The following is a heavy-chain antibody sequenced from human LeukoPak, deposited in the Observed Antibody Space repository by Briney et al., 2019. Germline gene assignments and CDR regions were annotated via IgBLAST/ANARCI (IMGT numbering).Heavy chain of an antibody. CDR3: ARDIPPGRAAAGLGNWFDP. J-gene: IGHJ5*02. Sequence: SETLSLTCTVSGGSISSSSYHWGWIRQPPGKGLEWIGSIYYSGSTYYNPSLKSRVTISVDTSKNQFSLKLSSVTAADTAVYYCARDIPPGRAAAGLGNWFDPWGQGTLVTVSS. D-gene: IGHD6-13*01. V-gene: IGHV4-39*07. CDR2: IYYSGST. CDR1: GGSISSSSYH.